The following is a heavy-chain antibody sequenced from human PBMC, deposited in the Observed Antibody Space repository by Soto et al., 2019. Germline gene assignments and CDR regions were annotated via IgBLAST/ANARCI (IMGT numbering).Heavy chain of an antibody. J-gene: IGHJ6*03. CDR2: ISAYNGNT. CDR3: ASTTMSMLQYYYYMDV. Sequence: QVQLVQSGAEVKKPGASVKVSCKASGYTFTSYGIIWVRQAPGQGLEWMGWISAYNGNTNYAQKLQGRVTMTTDTSTSTAYMELRSLRSDDTAVYYCASTTMSMLQYYYYMDVWGKGTTVTVSS. D-gene: IGHD2-8*01. CDR1: GYTFTSYG. V-gene: IGHV1-18*01.